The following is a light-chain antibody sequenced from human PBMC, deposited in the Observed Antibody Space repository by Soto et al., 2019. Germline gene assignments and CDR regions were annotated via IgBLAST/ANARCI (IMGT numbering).Light chain of an antibody. CDR3: HQYHHLPQT. J-gene: IGKJ2*01. CDR1: RGIGSS. V-gene: IGKV1-33*01. Sequence: DIQMTQSPSSLSVSVGDRVTITCQASRGIGSSVNWYQHKPGDAPKILIYDASNLEKGVPSRFSGSASGTDFTFTISSLQTEDIATYFCHQYHHLPQTFGQGTKLEI. CDR2: DAS.